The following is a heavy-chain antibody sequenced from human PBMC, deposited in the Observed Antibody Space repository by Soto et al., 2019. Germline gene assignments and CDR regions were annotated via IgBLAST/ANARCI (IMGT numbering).Heavy chain of an antibody. CDR2: IFPSGAT. Sequence: QVPLQESGPGLVKPSQTLSLMCTVSGAPISGGDYHWSWIRQPPGKGLEWIGYIFPSGATHYNSSLGSRITISVETSKSYFSLKLTSVTAADTAVYFCARGSAAKRYFDLWGRGTLVTVSS. J-gene: IGHJ2*01. CDR1: GAPISGGDYH. V-gene: IGHV4-30-4*01. CDR3: ARGSAAKRYFDL. D-gene: IGHD6-13*01.